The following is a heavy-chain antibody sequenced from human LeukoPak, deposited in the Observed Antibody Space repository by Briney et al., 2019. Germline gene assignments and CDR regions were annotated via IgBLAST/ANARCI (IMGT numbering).Heavy chain of an antibody. CDR2: ISGFNGNT. J-gene: IGHJ6*02. CDR3: ARDGLYSSGWAYGMDV. Sequence: GASVKVSCKVSGYTFTNYGISWLRQAPGQGLEWMGGISGFNGNTYYAQKVQDRVTMTTDTSTSTAYMELRGLRSDDTAIFYCARDGLYSSGWAYGMDVWGQGTMVTVSS. V-gene: IGHV1-18*01. CDR1: GYTFTNYG. D-gene: IGHD6-19*01.